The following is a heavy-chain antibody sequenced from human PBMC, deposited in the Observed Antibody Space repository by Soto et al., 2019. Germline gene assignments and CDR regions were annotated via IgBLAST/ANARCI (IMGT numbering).Heavy chain of an antibody. CDR3: ARVLGTYSRVGTFDY. CDR1: GFTFSRYA. CDR2: ISYDGSNR. Sequence: VGSLRLSGAASGFTFSRYAVHWVRQAPGKGLEWVAVISYDGSNRYYADSVKGRFTISRDNSKNTLYLQMNSLRAEDTAVYYCARVLGTYSRVGTFDYWGQGTLVTVSS. J-gene: IGHJ4*02. V-gene: IGHV3-30-3*01. D-gene: IGHD1-26*01.